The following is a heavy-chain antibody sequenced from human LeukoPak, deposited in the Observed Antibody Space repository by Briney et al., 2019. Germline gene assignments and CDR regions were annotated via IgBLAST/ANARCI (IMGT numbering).Heavy chain of an antibody. D-gene: IGHD4-17*01. CDR2: ISYDGSNK. J-gene: IGHJ2*01. CDR1: GFTFSSYG. Sequence: GGSLRLSCAASGFTFSSYGMHWVRQAPGKGLEWVAVISYDGSNKYYADPVKGRFTISRDNSKNTLYLQMNSLRAEDTAVYYCARERGDYGDSRANWYFDLWGRGTLVTVSS. V-gene: IGHV3-30*03. CDR3: ARERGDYGDSRANWYFDL.